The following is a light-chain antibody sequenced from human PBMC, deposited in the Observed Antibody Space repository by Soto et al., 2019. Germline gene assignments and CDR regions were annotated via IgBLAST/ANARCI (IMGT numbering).Light chain of an antibody. J-gene: IGKJ1*01. V-gene: IGKV3-20*01. CDR3: QQYGASLQPT. CDR1: QTLISSY. CDR2: DAS. Sequence: EIVLMQSPGTLFLSPGEIATLCCGASQTLISSYSACYQQSPGQAPRLLIYDASSRAAGSQDRLSRRGSGTDFTLTIRRREPEDFAVYHWQQYGASLQPTFGQGTKVDIK.